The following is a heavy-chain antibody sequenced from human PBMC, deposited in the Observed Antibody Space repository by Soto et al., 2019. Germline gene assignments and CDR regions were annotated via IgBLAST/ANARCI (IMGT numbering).Heavy chain of an antibody. V-gene: IGHV4-59*01. CDR1: GDSISGYY. Sequence: PSETLSLTCTVSGDSISGYYWSWVRQPPGKGLQWVGYIYSGGSTAYNPSVESRVTISIDTSRNQYSLKLSSVTAADTAVYYCARDHWRQSGNSWRYYGLDVWGQGTTVTVSS. CDR2: IYSGGST. D-gene: IGHD1-1*01. CDR3: ARDHWRQSGNSWRYYGLDV. J-gene: IGHJ6*02.